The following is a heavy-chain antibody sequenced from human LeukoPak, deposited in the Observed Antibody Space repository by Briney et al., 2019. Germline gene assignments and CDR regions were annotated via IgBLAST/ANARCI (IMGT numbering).Heavy chain of an antibody. D-gene: IGHD1-26*01. CDR1: GFTFGSYQ. CDR3: ARVVYDLRGQRLLPVGFDS. CDR2: IGTIISTT. V-gene: IGHV3-48*03. J-gene: IGHJ4*02. Sequence: PGGSLRLSCAASGFTFGSYQMNWVRQAPGKGLEWVAYIGTIISTTYYADSVKGRFTVSRDDAKNSLFLQMSSLRAEDAAVYYCARVVYDLRGQRLLPVGFDSWGQGTLVTVSS.